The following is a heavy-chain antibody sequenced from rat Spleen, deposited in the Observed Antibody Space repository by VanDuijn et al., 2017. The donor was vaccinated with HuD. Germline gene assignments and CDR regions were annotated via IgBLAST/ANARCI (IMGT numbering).Heavy chain of an antibody. V-gene: IGHV5-29*01. CDR3: ARRHFGYTDYFDY. J-gene: IGHJ2*01. CDR1: GFTYSNYV. Sequence: EVQLVESGGGLVQPGRSLKLSCAASGFTYSNYVMAWVRQAPTKGLEWVATLSYDGTTTYYRDSVKGRFTISRDVAKSTLFLQMDSLRSEDTATYYCARRHFGYTDYFDYWGQGVMVTVSS. D-gene: IGHD1-4*01. CDR2: LSYDGTTT.